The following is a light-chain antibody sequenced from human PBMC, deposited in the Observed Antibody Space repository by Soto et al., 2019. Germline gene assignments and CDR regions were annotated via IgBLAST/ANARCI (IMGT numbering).Light chain of an antibody. V-gene: IGKV3-20*01. CDR1: QSLNNSY. CDR2: AVS. Sequence: EIVLTQSPGTLSLSPGERATLSCRASQSLNNSYLAWYQQKPGQAPRLLIYAVSRRATGIPDRFSGSGSGTGFTLTISRLEPEDFAVYYCQQYGSSPYTFGQGTKLEIE. J-gene: IGKJ2*01. CDR3: QQYGSSPYT.